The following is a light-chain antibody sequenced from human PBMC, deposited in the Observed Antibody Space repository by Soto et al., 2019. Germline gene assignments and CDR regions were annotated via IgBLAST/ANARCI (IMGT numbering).Light chain of an antibody. Sequence: QSALTQPAPVSGSPGQSITISCTGTRSDIGGYNFVSWYQQHPGKVPKLLIYDVTHRPSGVSNRFSGSKSANTASLTISGLQAEDEADYYCSSYTSTSTLVFGGGTKLTVL. CDR1: RSDIGGYNF. CDR2: DVT. J-gene: IGLJ2*01. CDR3: SSYTSTSTLV. V-gene: IGLV2-14*03.